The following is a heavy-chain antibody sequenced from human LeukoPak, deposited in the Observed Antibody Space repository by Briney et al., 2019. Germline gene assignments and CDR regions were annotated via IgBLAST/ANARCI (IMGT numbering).Heavy chain of an antibody. CDR2: INSDGSTT. V-gene: IGHV3-74*01. D-gene: IGHD1-1*01. CDR1: GFTFSSYW. J-gene: IGHJ4*02. Sequence: GGSLRLSCAASGFTFSSYWMHWVRQAPGKGLVWVSRINSDGSTTRYADSVKGRFTISRDIAKNTLYLQMNSLRVEDTAVYYCAGDTTFTHQRDYWGQGTLVTVSS. CDR3: AGDTTFTHQRDY.